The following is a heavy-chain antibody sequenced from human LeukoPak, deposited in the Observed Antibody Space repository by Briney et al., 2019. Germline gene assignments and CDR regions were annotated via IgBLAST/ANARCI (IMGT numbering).Heavy chain of an antibody. D-gene: IGHD2-2*02. CDR2: ISGTGDST. J-gene: IGHJ4*02. V-gene: IGHV3-23*01. CDR1: GFTFSSYA. CDR3: AKDAYCTSTSCYRNPYFDY. Sequence: GGSLRLSCAASGFTFSSYAMSWVRQAPGKGLEWVLGISGTGDSTYHADSVKGRFTVSRDNSKNTLYLQMNSLRAKDTAVYYCAKDAYCTSTSCYRNPYFDYWGQGTLVTVSS.